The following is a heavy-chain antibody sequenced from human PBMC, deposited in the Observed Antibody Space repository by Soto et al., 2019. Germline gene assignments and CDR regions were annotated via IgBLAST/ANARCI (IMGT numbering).Heavy chain of an antibody. J-gene: IGHJ4*02. CDR2: IIPIFGTA. CDR3: ARDGGKHSGGIDY. Sequence: QVQLVQSGAEVKKPGSSVKVSCKASGGRFSSYSINWVRQAPGQGLEWMGEIIPIFGTANYAQKFQGRVTITADESTSTAYMELSSLRSEDTAVYYCARDGGKHSGGIDYWGQGTLVTVSS. CDR1: GGRFSSYS. D-gene: IGHD1-26*01. V-gene: IGHV1-69*01.